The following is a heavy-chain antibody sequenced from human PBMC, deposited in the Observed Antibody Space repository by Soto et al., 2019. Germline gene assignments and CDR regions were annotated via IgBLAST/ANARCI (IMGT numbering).Heavy chain of an antibody. V-gene: IGHV4-39*01. CDR3: ARHEGYSYGRIDY. CDR1: GGSISSSSYY. CDR2: IYYSGST. D-gene: IGHD5-18*01. Sequence: KPSETLSLTCTVSGGSISSSSYYWGWIRQPPGKGLEWIGSIYYSGSTYHNPSLKSRVTISVDTSKNQFSLKLSSVTAADTAVYYCARHEGYSYGRIDYWGQGTLVTVSS. J-gene: IGHJ4*02.